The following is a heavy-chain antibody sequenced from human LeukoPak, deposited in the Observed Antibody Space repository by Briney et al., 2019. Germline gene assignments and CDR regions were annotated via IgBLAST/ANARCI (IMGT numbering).Heavy chain of an antibody. CDR1: GGTFSIYA. CDR3: ALTPGYSSGWYPGMDV. V-gene: IGHV1-69*01. D-gene: IGHD6-19*01. CDR2: IIPIFGTA. J-gene: IGHJ6*02. Sequence: GASVKVSCTASGGTFSIYAISWVRQAPGQGLEWMGGIIPIFGTANYAQKFQGRVTITADESTSTAYMELSSLRSEDTAVYYCALTPGYSSGWYPGMDVWGQGTTVTVSS.